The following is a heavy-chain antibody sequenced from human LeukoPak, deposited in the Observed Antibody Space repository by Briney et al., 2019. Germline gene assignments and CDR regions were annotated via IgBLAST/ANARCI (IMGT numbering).Heavy chain of an antibody. CDR1: GGSLSSYY. J-gene: IGHJ3*02. CDR3: AREIVGDAFDI. V-gene: IGHV4-59*08. CDR2: IYYTGST. Sequence: SETLSLTCTVSGGSLSSYYWSWIRQPPGKGLEWIGYIYYTGSTNCNPSLKSRVTISIDTSKNQFSLKLSSVTAADTAVYYCAREIVGDAFDIWGQGTMVTVTS. D-gene: IGHD5-12*01.